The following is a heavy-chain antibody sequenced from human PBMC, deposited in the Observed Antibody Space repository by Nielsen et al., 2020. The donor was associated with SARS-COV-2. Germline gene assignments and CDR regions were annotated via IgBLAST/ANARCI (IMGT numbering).Heavy chain of an antibody. J-gene: IGHJ6*03. D-gene: IGHD6-13*01. CDR3: ARGLPAAAGTLYYYYYYMDV. V-gene: IGHV4-34*01. CDR2: ITHTGDA. Sequence: WIRQPPGKGLEWIGEITHTGDASYNPSLKSRVTMSVDTSKSQFSLKLNSVTAADTAVYYCARGLPAAAGTLYYYYYYMDVWGKGTTVTVSS.